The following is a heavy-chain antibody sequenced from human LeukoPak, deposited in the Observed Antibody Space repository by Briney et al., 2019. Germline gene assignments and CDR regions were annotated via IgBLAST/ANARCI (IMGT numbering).Heavy chain of an antibody. Sequence: SVKVSCTASGGTFSSYAISWVRQAPGQGLEWMGGIIPIFGTANYAQKFQGRVTITADESTSTAYMELSSLRSEDTAVYYCARVGGIYYYDSSGYYRNWGQGTLVTVS. CDR2: IIPIFGTA. J-gene: IGHJ4*02. V-gene: IGHV1-69*13. CDR1: GGTFSSYA. D-gene: IGHD3-22*01. CDR3: ARVGGIYYYDSSGYYRN.